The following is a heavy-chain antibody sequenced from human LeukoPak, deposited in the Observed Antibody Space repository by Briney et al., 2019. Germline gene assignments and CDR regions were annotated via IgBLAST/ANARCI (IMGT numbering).Heavy chain of an antibody. CDR3: ARLTGYSSESWFDP. CDR2: IYYSGST. Sequence: PSETLSLTCTVSGGSINSYYWSWIRQPPGKGLEWIGYIYYSGSTNYNPSLKSRVTISVHTSKNQLSLKLSSVTAADTAVYYCARLTGYSSESWFDPWGQGTLVTVSS. V-gene: IGHV4-59*01. J-gene: IGHJ5*02. CDR1: GGSINSYY. D-gene: IGHD3-9*01.